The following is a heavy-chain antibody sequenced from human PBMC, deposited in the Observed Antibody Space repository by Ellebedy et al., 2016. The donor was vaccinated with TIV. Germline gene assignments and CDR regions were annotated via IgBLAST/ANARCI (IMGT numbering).Heavy chain of an antibody. CDR3: AKDYSPGIGVPGTYQRYFDH. Sequence: GGSLRLXXAASGFPFDDYAMHWVRQAPGKGLEWVAGITWNSGNIDHADSVKGRFTISRENAMNSLYLQMDSLRPEDTALYYCAKDYSPGIGVPGTYQRYFDHWGQGSLVTVSS. V-gene: IGHV3-9*01. D-gene: IGHD6-19*01. J-gene: IGHJ4*02. CDR2: ITWNSGNI. CDR1: GFPFDDYA.